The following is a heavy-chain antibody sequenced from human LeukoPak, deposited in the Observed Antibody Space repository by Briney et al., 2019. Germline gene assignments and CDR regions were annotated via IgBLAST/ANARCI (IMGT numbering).Heavy chain of an antibody. V-gene: IGHV4-59*08. J-gene: IGHJ4*02. Sequence: SETLSLTCTVSGGSISSYYWSWIRQPPGKGLEWIGYIYYSGSTNYNPSLKSRVTISVDTSKNQFSLKLSSVTAADTAVYYCARHPGQRSLDYWGQGTLVTVSS. D-gene: IGHD6-6*01. CDR3: ARHPGQRSLDY. CDR1: GGSISSYY. CDR2: IYYSGST.